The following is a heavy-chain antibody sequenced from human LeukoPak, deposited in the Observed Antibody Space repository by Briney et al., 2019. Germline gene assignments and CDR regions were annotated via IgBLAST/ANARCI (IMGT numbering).Heavy chain of an antibody. J-gene: IGHJ5*02. Sequence: SETLSLTCTVSGYSISSGYYWGWIRQPPGKGLEWIGSIYRSGNTYYNPTLKSRVTISVDTSKNQFSLKLRSVTAADTAVYYCARAPHIGSGWYVWFDPWGQGTLVTVSS. CDR3: ARAPHIGSGWYVWFDP. V-gene: IGHV4-38-2*02. D-gene: IGHD6-19*01. CDR2: IYRSGNT. CDR1: GYSISSGYY.